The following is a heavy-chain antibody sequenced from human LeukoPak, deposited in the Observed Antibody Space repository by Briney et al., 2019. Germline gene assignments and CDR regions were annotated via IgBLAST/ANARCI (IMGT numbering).Heavy chain of an antibody. V-gene: IGHV3-30-3*01. CDR3: ARGRAGIAAAGFDY. D-gene: IGHD6-13*01. CDR2: ISFDGGNK. J-gene: IGHJ4*02. Sequence: GGSLRLSCATSGFTFSMSAMHWVRLAPGKGLDWVAVISFDGGNKFYADSVKGRFSISRDNSKNTLYLQMNSLGLDDAAVYFCARGRAGIAAAGFDYWGQGTLVTVSS. CDR1: GFTFSMSA.